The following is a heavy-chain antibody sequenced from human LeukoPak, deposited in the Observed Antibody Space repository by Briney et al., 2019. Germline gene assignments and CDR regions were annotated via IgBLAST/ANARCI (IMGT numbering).Heavy chain of an antibody. CDR2: IYYSGST. Sequence: SETLSLTCTVSGGSISSYYWSWIRQPPGKGLEWIGYIYYSGSTNYNPSLKSRVTISVDTSKNQFSLKLSSVTAADTAVYYCPEAASVGTFDYWGQGTLVTVSS. J-gene: IGHJ4*02. CDR3: PEAASVGTFDY. D-gene: IGHD1-26*01. CDR1: GGSISSYY. V-gene: IGHV4-59*01.